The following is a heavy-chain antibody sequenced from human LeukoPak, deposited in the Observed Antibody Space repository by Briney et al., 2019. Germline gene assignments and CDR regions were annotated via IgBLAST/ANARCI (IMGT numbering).Heavy chain of an antibody. CDR3: VRQPPGVYDTTQNWFDP. V-gene: IGHV5-10-1*01. CDR1: GYSFPSYW. Sequence: GESLQISCQVSGYSFPSYWITWVRQVPGKGLEWMGRIAPSDSYTNYNPSFEGHVTISVEKSITTVYLQWSSLKASDTAMYYCVRQPPGVYDTTQNWFDPWGQGTLVTVSS. D-gene: IGHD3-22*01. CDR2: IAPSDSYT. J-gene: IGHJ5*02.